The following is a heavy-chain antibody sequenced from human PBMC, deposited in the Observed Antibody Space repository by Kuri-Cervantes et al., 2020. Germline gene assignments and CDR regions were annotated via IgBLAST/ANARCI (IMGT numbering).Heavy chain of an antibody. J-gene: IGHJ6*03. CDR3: ARRTHIVVVVAASFSQQSYMDV. CDR1: GGSFSGYS. CDR2: INHSGST. Sequence: SETLSLTCAVYGGSFSGYSWSWIRQPPGKGLEWIGEINHSGSTYYNPSLKSRVTISVDTSKNQFSLKLSSVTAADTAVYYCARRTHIVVVVAASFSQQSYMDVWGKGTTVTVSS. V-gene: IGHV4-34*01. D-gene: IGHD2-15*01.